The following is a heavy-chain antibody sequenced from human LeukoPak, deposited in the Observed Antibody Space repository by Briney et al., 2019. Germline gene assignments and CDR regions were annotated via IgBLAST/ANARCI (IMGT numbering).Heavy chain of an antibody. J-gene: IGHJ4*02. CDR3: ARHRDYVSSGYYYREGFDY. Sequence: AESLSLTCTVSGGSISSGCYCWVWIRPPQGKGLEWIGSIYYSGDTYYNPSLKRRVTISADTSKNQFSLKLNSVTAADTAVYYCARHRDYVSSGYYYREGFDYWGQGTLVTVSS. CDR2: IYYSGDT. D-gene: IGHD3-22*01. V-gene: IGHV4-39*01. CDR1: GGSISSGCYC.